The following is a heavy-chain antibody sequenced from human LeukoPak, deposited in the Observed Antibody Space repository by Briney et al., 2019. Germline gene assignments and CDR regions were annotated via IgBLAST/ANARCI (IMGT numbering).Heavy chain of an antibody. J-gene: IGHJ4*02. D-gene: IGHD1-26*01. CDR2: MHYSGST. V-gene: IGHV4-39*01. Sequence: SETLSLTCTVSGGSINSSDYCWGWIRQPPGKGLEWIGSMHYSGSTYYNQSLKSRVTISVDTSKNQFSLRVSSVTAADTALYYCARRGTIDSGRPWNWGQGTLVTVSS. CDR3: ARRGTIDSGRPWN. CDR1: GGSINSSDYC.